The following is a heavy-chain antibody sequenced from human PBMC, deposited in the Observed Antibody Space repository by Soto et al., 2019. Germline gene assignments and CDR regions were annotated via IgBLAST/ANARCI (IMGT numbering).Heavy chain of an antibody. D-gene: IGHD6-13*01. CDR1: GFTFSSYA. V-gene: IGHV3-23*01. J-gene: IGHJ4*02. Sequence: GGSLRLSCTASGFTFSSYAKIWIRQARERVLKSVLAVTVRGGSTYYADSVKGRFTISRDNSKNTLYLQMNSLRAEDTAVYYCAYSSTPFDYWGQGTLVTVPQ. CDR2: VTVRGGST. CDR3: AYSSTPFDY.